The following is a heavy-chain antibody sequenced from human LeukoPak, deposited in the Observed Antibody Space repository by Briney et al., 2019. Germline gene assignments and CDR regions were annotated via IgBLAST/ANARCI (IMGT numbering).Heavy chain of an antibody. Sequence: SETLSLTCAVFGGSFSAYYWNWIRQPPGKGLEWIGEINHSGSTNYNPSLKGRVTISVDTSKNQFSLKLNSVTAADTAVYYCARGGVPDYWGQGTLVTVSS. V-gene: IGHV4-34*01. J-gene: IGHJ4*02. CDR3: ARGGVPDY. CDR2: INHSGST. CDR1: GGSFSAYY.